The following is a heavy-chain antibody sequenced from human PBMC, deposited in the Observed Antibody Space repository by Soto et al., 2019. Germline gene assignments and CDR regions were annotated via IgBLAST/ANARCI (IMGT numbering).Heavy chain of an antibody. Sequence: SKTLCLTCTVYGGSISSSSYFWGWIRQPPGKGLEWIGSIYYSGSTYYNPSLKSRVTISVDTSKNQFSLMLSSVTAADTAVYYCARHTPAISISDHWGQGTLVTVSS. CDR2: IYYSGST. V-gene: IGHV4-39*01. CDR1: GGSISSSSYF. J-gene: IGHJ4*02. CDR3: ARHTPAISISDH. D-gene: IGHD2-15*01.